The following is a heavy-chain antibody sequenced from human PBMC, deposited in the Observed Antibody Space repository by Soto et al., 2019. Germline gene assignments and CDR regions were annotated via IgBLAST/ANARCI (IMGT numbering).Heavy chain of an antibody. CDR2: IDPSRGSA. J-gene: IGHJ4*02. CDR1: GYTFTRYY. D-gene: IGHD3-16*02. V-gene: IGHV1-46*01. Sequence: SVKVSCKASGYTFTRYYIYWVRQAPGQGLEWVGMIDPSRGSASYALKFQARVAMTRDTSTSTVYMELSSLRSEDTAMYYCARDHDYVWGNYRYSADYWGQGTLVTVSS. CDR3: ARDHDYVWGNYRYSADY.